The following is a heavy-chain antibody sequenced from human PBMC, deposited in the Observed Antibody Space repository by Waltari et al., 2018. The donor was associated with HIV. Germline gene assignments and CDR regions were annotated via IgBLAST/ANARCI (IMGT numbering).Heavy chain of an antibody. CDR1: GFAFSEHA. Sequence: CAASGFAFSEHAIHWVRQVPGKGLEWVSGISWNSATIGYGDSVKGRFTISRDNAKNSVYLEMNGLTPEDTALYYCARDARGHYYYYTMDVWGQGTTVIVSS. CDR3: ARDARGHYYYYTMDV. CDR2: ISWNSATI. J-gene: IGHJ6*02. D-gene: IGHD3-10*01. V-gene: IGHV3-9*01.